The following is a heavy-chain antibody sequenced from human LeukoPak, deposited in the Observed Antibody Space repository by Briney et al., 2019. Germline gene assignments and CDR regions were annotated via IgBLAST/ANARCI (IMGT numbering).Heavy chain of an antibody. Sequence: NASETLSLTCTVSGGSISSYYWSWIRQPPGKGLEWIGYIYYSGSTNYNPSLKSRVTISVATSKNQFSLKLSSVTAADTAVYYCANFGNWFDPWGQGALVTVSS. CDR1: GGSISSYY. V-gene: IGHV4-59*01. CDR3: ANFGNWFDP. D-gene: IGHD3-3*01. CDR2: IYYSGST. J-gene: IGHJ5*02.